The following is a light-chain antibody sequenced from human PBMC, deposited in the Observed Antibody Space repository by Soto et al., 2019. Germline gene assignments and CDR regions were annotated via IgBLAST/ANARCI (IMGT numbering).Light chain of an antibody. V-gene: IGKV3-20*01. CDR1: QSVSSNY. Sequence: DIVLTQSPGTLSLSPGERATLSCRSSQSVSSNYLAWDQQKPDQAPRLVIFDVSGRATGIPDRFGGSWSGTYFPLTISRLEPEDSAVYYCQQYGISPTFGQGTKVEIK. J-gene: IGKJ1*01. CDR2: DVS. CDR3: QQYGISPT.